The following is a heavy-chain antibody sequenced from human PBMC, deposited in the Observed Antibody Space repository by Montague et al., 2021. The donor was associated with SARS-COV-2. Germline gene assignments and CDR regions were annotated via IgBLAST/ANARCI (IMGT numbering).Heavy chain of an antibody. Sequence: SETLSLTCTVSGGSVSSGSYYWSWIRQPPGKGLEWIGYIYYSGNTNYNPSLKSRVTTSVDTSKNQFSLKLSSVTAADTAVYYCARDPWHITIFGVVTRYGMDVWGQGTTVTVSS. J-gene: IGHJ6*02. D-gene: IGHD3-3*01. CDR1: GGSVSSGSYY. V-gene: IGHV4-61*01. CDR3: ARDPWHITIFGVVTRYGMDV. CDR2: IYYSGNT.